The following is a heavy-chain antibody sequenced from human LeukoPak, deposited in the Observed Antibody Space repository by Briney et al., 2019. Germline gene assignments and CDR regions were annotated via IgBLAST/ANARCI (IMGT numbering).Heavy chain of an antibody. CDR1: GFTFSSYS. V-gene: IGHV3-48*04. D-gene: IGHD3-16*01. CDR2: IISTSSTM. CDR3: ARLRSYGYYYNGMDV. Sequence: GGSLRLSCAASGFTFSSYSMNWVRQAPGKGLEWVSHIISTSSTMYYADSVKGRFTVSRDNAKNSLYLQMNSLRAEDTAVYYCARLRSYGYYYNGMDVWGQGTTVTVSS. J-gene: IGHJ6*02.